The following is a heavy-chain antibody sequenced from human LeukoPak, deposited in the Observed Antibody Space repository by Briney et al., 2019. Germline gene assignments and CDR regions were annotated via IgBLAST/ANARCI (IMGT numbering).Heavy chain of an antibody. Sequence: GGSLRLSCAASRFTLSSYWMSWVRQAPGKGLEWVANIKQDGSAIYYVDSVKGRFTISRDNAKNSLYLQMNSLRAEDTAVYYCARCGVGVAAAAANCWGQGTLLTVSS. J-gene: IGHJ4*02. D-gene: IGHD6-13*01. CDR3: ARCGVGVAAAAANC. CDR2: IKQDGSAI. CDR1: RFTLSSYW. V-gene: IGHV3-7*01.